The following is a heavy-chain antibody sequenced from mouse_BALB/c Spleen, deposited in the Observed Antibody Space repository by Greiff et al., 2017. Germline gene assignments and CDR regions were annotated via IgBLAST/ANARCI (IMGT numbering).Heavy chain of an antibody. J-gene: IGHJ4*01. CDR2: ISSGGSYT. Sequence: EVMLVESGGGLVKPGGSLKLSCAASGFTFSSYTMSWVRQTPEKRLEWVATISSGGSYTYYPDSVKGRFTISRDNAKNTLYLQMSSLKSEDTAMYYCTRDGRDYAMDYWGQGTSVTVSS. V-gene: IGHV5-6-4*01. CDR3: TRDGRDYAMDY. CDR1: GFTFSSYT.